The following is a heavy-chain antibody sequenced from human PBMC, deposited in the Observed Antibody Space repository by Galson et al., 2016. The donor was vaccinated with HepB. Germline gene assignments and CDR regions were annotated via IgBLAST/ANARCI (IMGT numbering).Heavy chain of an antibody. J-gene: IGHJ4*02. D-gene: IGHD1-7*01. CDR1: GGSVSSSYSY. Sequence: SETLSLTCTVSGGSVSSSYSYWGWIRQPPGKGLDYIGNIYSGGSTSFNPSLESRVTISVDTSRNQVSLRLTSVTAADTAVYYCGTSTGTTEYWGQGTLVTVSS. CDR2: IYSGGST. CDR3: GTSTGTTEY. V-gene: IGHV4-39*01.